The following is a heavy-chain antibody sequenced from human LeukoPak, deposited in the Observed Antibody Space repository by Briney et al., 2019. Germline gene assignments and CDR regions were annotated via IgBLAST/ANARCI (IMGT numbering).Heavy chain of an antibody. CDR2: INPSGGST. Sequence: GASVKVSCKASGYTFTSYYMHWVRQAPGQGLEWMGIINPSGGSTSYAQKFQGRVTMTRDTSTSTVYMELSSLRSEDTAVYYCARPARGGGSWYYFDYWGQGTLVTVSS. V-gene: IGHV1-46*01. J-gene: IGHJ4*02. CDR3: ARPARGGGSWYYFDY. D-gene: IGHD6-13*01. CDR1: GYTFTSYY.